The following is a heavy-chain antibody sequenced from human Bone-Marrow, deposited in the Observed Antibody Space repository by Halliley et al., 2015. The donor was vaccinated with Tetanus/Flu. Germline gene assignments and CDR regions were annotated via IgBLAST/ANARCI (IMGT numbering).Heavy chain of an antibody. Sequence: QLVQSGGGLIQPGESLRLSCEASGFSVRTNYMNWVRQAPGKGLEWVSFINTEGTTHYTDSVKGRFTISRDNSKNTLHLEMNSLRAEDTAVYYCARGHEYGDSGFDFWGQGTLSSSP. D-gene: IGHD4-17*01. CDR3: ARGHEYGDSGFDF. V-gene: IGHV3-53*01. CDR2: INTEGTT. CDR1: GFSVRTNY. J-gene: IGHJ4*02.